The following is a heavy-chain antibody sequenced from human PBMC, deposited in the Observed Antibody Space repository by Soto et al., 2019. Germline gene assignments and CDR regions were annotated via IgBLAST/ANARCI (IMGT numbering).Heavy chain of an antibody. J-gene: IGHJ3*02. CDR3: ARGVGATHIGAFES. CDR2: IYHSGST. CDR1: GGSIRSGSYS. Sequence: PSETLSLTCAVCGGSIRSGSYSWSWIRQPPGNGLEWIGSIYHSGSTYYNPSLKSRGTISVDRSKYQFSLRLNSVTAADTAVYYCARGVGATHIGAFESWGQVTMVAVSS. D-gene: IGHD1-26*01. V-gene: IGHV4-30-2*01.